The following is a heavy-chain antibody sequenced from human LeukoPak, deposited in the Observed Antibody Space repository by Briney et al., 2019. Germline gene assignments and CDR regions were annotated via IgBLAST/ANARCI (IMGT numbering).Heavy chain of an antibody. V-gene: IGHV3-23*01. Sequence: GGSLRLSCAASGFTFSSYAMSWVRQAPGKGLEWVSAISGSGGSTYYADSVKGRFTISRDNSKNTLYLQMNSLRAEDTVVYCCTKGIKFFGVVMYFDYWGQGTLVTVSS. CDR1: GFTFSSYA. CDR2: ISGSGGST. D-gene: IGHD3-3*01. CDR3: TKGIKFFGVVMYFDY. J-gene: IGHJ4*02.